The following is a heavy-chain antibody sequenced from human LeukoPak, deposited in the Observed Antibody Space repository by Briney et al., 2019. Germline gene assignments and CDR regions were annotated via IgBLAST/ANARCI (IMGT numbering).Heavy chain of an antibody. D-gene: IGHD1-26*01. J-gene: IGHJ6*03. Sequence: SETLSLTCAVSGYSISSGYYWGWIRQPPGKGLEWIGSIYYSGSTYYNPSLKSRVTISVDTSKNQFSLKLSSVTAADTAVYYCARRVGPNYYYYYMDVWGKGTTVTVSS. CDR3: ARRVGPNYYYYYMDV. V-gene: IGHV4-38-2*01. CDR2: IYYSGST. CDR1: GYSISSGYY.